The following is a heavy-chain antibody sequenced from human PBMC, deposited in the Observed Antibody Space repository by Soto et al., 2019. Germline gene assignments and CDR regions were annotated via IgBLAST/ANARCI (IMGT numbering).Heavy chain of an antibody. CDR2: IYYSGST. CDR1: GGSISSYY. J-gene: IGHJ5*02. Sequence: SETLSLTCTVSGGSISSYYWSWIRQPPGKGLEWIGYIYYSGSTNYNPSLKSRVTISVDTSKNQFSLKLSSVTAADTAVHYCAREDGYSNYPPQLGFDPWGQGTLVTVSS. CDR3: AREDGYSNYPPQLGFDP. D-gene: IGHD4-4*01. V-gene: IGHV4-59*01.